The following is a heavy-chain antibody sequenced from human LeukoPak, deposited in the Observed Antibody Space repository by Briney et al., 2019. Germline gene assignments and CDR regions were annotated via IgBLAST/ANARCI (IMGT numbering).Heavy chain of an antibody. CDR2: MNPNSGNT. V-gene: IGHV1-8*01. J-gene: IGHJ6*02. CDR1: GYTFTSYD. D-gene: IGHD5-18*01. CDR3: ALLPDTAMEGSYYYHGMDV. Sequence: ASVKVSCKASGYTFTSYDINWVRQATGQGLEWMGWMNPNSGNTSYAQKFQGRVTMNRHTSISADYMELSSLRSEDTAVYYCALLPDTAMEGSYYYHGMDVWGQGTTVTVSS.